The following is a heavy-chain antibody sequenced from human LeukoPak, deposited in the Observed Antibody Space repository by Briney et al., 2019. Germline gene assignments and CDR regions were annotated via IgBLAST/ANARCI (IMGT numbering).Heavy chain of an antibody. CDR2: IYYSGST. Sequence: SETPSLTRTVSGGSISSGGYYWSWIRQHPGKGLEWIGYIYYSGSTYYNPSLKSRVTISVDTSKNQFSLKLSSVTAADTAVYYCARGRRPATLDYWGQGTLVTVSS. CDR1: GGSISSGGYY. J-gene: IGHJ4*02. CDR3: ARGRRPATLDY. D-gene: IGHD2-2*01. V-gene: IGHV4-31*03.